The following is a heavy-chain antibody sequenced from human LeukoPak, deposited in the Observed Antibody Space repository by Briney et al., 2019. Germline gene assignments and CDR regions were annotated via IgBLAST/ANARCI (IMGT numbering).Heavy chain of an antibody. CDR2: IYTSGST. J-gene: IGHJ4*02. Sequence: SETLSLTCTVSGGSISSGSYYWSWIRQPAGKGLEWIGRIYTSGSTNYNPSLKSRVTISVDTSKNQFSLKLSSVTAADTAVYYCARVPKYCTNGVCYDYWGQGTLVTVSS. CDR1: GGSISSGSYY. CDR3: ARVPKYCTNGVCYDY. D-gene: IGHD2-8*01. V-gene: IGHV4-61*02.